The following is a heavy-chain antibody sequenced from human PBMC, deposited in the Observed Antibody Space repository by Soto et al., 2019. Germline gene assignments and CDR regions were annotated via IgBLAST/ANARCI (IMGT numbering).Heavy chain of an antibody. V-gene: IGHV3-33*01. J-gene: IGHJ4*02. CDR1: GFTFSSYG. CDR2: FWFDGSSK. CDR3: ARDSPSDPGDY. Sequence: QAQLVESGGGVVQPGRSLRLSCAASGFTFSSYGMHWVRQAPGTGLEWVAVFWFDGSSKYYADSVKGRFTISRDNSKNTLYLQMNSLRDEDTGVYYCARDSPSDPGDYWGQGTLVTVSS.